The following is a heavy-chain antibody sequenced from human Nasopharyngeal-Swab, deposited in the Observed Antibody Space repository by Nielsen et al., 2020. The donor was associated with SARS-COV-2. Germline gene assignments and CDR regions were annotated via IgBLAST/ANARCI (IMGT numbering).Heavy chain of an antibody. Sequence: ASVKVSCKASGYTFTSYGISWVRQAPGQGLEWMGWMNPNSGNTGYAQKFQGRVTMTRNTSISTAYMELSSLRSEDTAVYYCARGTPYYYGSGSYSIGGFLDVWGQGTTVTVSS. CDR3: ARGTPYYYGSGSYSIGGFLDV. CDR2: MNPNSGNT. CDR1: GYTFTSYG. D-gene: IGHD3-10*01. V-gene: IGHV1-8*02. J-gene: IGHJ6*02.